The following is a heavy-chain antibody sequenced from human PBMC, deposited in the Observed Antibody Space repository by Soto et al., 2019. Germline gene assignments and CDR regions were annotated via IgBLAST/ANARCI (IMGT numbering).Heavy chain of an antibody. CDR1: GASISGFY. CDR3: VRDGTKTLRDWFDP. Sequence: SENLSLTCTFSGASISGFYWSWIRKSAGKGLEWIGRIYATGTTDYNPSLKSRVMMSVDTSKKQFSLKLRSVTAADTAVYYCVRDGTKTLRDWFDPWGQGISVTVSS. CDR2: IYATGTT. D-gene: IGHD1-1*01. V-gene: IGHV4-4*07. J-gene: IGHJ5*02.